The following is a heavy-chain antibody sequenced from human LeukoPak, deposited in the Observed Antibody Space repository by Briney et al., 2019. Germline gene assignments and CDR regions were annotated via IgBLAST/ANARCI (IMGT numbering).Heavy chain of an antibody. CDR3: ARVIPVPDYGSGRRTPNWFDP. D-gene: IGHD3-10*01. Sequence: SETLSLTCTVSGYSISSGYYWGWIRQPPGKGLEWIGSIYHSGSTYYNPSLKSRVTISVDTSKNQFSLKLSSVTAADTAVYYCARVIPVPDYGSGRRTPNWFDPWGQGTLVTVSS. J-gene: IGHJ5*02. CDR2: IYHSGST. V-gene: IGHV4-38-2*02. CDR1: GYSISSGYY.